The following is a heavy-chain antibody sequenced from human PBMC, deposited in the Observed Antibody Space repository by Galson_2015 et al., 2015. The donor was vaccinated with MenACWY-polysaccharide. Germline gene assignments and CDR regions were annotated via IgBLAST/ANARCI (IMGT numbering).Heavy chain of an antibody. CDR2: ISGSGIDI. CDR3: ARGLYVMDV. J-gene: IGHJ6*02. V-gene: IGHV3-23*01. Sequence: SLSLSCAASGFSMTSYDVNWVRQAPGKGLEWVGVISGSGIDIRYAESVKGRFNISRDTSKSTLYLQMDSVRDEDTAVYYCARGLYVMDVWGQGTTVTVSS. CDR1: GFSMTSYD.